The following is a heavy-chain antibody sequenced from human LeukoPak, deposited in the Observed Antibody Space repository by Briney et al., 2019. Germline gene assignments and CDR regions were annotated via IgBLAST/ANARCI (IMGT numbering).Heavy chain of an antibody. CDR1: GFTFRDYY. CDR2: ITTSGYIT. D-gene: IGHD1-26*01. V-gene: IGHV3-11*01. Sequence: GGSLRLSCAASGFTFRDYYMSWIRQAPGKGLEWLSYITTSGYITYYADSVKGRFTISRDNAKNSLYLQMNSLRTEDTAVYFCARAPWELHAFDIWGQGTLVTVSS. J-gene: IGHJ3*02. CDR3: ARAPWELHAFDI.